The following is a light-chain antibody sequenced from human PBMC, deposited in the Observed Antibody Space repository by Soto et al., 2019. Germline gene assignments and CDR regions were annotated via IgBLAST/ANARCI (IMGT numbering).Light chain of an antibody. J-gene: IGKJ5*01. Sequence: EIVMAQSPATLSVSPGETAILSCRASQNIGSNLAWYQQRPGQAPRLLIYGSSSRATGIPDRFSGSGSGTDFTLTISSLEPEDFAVYYCQQYGSFRSFGQGTRLEIK. CDR3: QQYGSFRS. CDR2: GSS. CDR1: QNIGSN. V-gene: IGKV3-20*01.